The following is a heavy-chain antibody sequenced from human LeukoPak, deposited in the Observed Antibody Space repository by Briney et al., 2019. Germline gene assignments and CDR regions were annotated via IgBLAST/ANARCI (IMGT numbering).Heavy chain of an antibody. D-gene: IGHD3-16*02. J-gene: IGHJ4*02. CDR2: IYHSGST. CDR3: ARVAYVWGSYRYYFDY. CDR1: GGSISSGGYS. V-gene: IGHV4-30-2*01. Sequence: SQTLSLTCAVSGGSISSGGYSWSWIRQPPGKGLEWIGYIYHSGSTNYNPSLKSRVTISVDKSKNQFSLKLSSVTAADTAVYYCARVAYVWGSYRYYFDYWGQGTLVTVSS.